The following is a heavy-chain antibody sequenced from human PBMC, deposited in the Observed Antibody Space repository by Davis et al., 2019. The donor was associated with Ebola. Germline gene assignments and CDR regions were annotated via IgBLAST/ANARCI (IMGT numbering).Heavy chain of an antibody. CDR1: GGSISGHY. D-gene: IGHD6-19*01. J-gene: IGHJ5*02. Sequence: SETLSLTCAVYGGSISGHYWNWIRQPPGKGLEWIGEINHSGGTNYNPSLTSRVTISVATSKNQFSLKLSSVTAADTAVYYCARDAQGQWLERGWFDPWGQGTLVTVSS. V-gene: IGHV4-34*01. CDR2: INHSGGT. CDR3: ARDAQGQWLERGWFDP.